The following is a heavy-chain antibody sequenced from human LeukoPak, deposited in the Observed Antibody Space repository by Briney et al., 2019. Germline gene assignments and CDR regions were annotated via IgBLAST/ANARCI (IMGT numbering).Heavy chain of an antibody. D-gene: IGHD5-18*01. Sequence: PGGSLRLSCAASGFTFSDYYMSWIRQAPGKGLEWVSYISSSGSTIYYADSVKGRFTISRDNAKNSLYLQMNSLRAEDTAVYYCARDLLGAEYSYGHSDAFDIWGQGTMVTVSS. CDR1: GFTFSDYY. V-gene: IGHV3-11*01. J-gene: IGHJ3*02. CDR3: ARDLLGAEYSYGHSDAFDI. CDR2: ISSSGSTI.